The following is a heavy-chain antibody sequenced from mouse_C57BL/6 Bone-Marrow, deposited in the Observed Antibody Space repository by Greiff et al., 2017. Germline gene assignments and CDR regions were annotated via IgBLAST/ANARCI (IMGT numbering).Heavy chain of an antibody. J-gene: IGHJ2*01. CDR3: ASGGNYGGYYFDY. V-gene: IGHV1-47*01. CDR2: FHSYNDDS. D-gene: IGHD1-1*02. CDR1: GYSITTYP. Sequence: QVQLPQFGAEPVKPGASVKMSCKASGYSITTYPIERMKQNHGKSSEWIGTFHSYNDDSKYNEKFKGKATLTVEKSSSPVYLEPSRLTSDASAVYFYASGGNYGGYYFDYWGQGTTVTVSA.